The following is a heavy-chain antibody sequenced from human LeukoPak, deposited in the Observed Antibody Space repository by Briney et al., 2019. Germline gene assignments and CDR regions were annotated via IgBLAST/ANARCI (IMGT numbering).Heavy chain of an antibody. CDR3: ASRQAASGTFYS. J-gene: IGHJ5*02. CDR2: THYTGSP. Sequence: PSETLSLTCTVSGDSIRSSYWSWIRQPPGKGLEWIGYTHYTGSPNYNPSLTSRVTMSVDTSKNQFSLKPSSVTAADTAVYYCASRQAASGTFYSWGQGTLVIVSS. D-gene: IGHD6-13*01. CDR1: GDSIRSSY. V-gene: IGHV4-59*08.